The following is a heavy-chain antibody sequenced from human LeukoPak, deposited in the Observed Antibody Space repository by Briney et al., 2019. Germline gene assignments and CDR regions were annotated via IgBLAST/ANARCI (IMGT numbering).Heavy chain of an antibody. CDR2: INPSGGST. CDR3: ARALPHIVVVTAFDY. V-gene: IGHV1-46*01. Sequence: ASVKVSCKASGYIFTSYYMHWVRQAPGQGLEWMGIINPSGGSTSYAQKFQGRVTMTRDTSTSTVYMELSSLRSEDTAVYYCARALPHIVVVTAFDYWGQGTLVTVSS. D-gene: IGHD2-21*02. J-gene: IGHJ4*02. CDR1: GYIFTSYY.